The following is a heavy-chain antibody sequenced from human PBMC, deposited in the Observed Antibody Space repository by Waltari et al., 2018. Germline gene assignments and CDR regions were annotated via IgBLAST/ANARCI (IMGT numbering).Heavy chain of an antibody. CDR2: IYYSGST. Sequence: QLQLQESGPGLVKPSETLSLTCTVSGGSISSSSYYWGWIRQPPGKGLEWIGSIYYSGSTSYNPSLKSRVTTSVDTSKNQFSLKLSSVTAADTAVYYCARWGDGYKSFDYWGQGTLVTVSS. J-gene: IGHJ4*02. D-gene: IGHD5-12*01. CDR3: ARWGDGYKSFDY. CDR1: GGSISSSSYY. V-gene: IGHV4-39*01.